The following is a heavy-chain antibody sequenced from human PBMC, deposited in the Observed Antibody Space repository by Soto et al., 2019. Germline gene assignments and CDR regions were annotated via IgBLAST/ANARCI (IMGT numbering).Heavy chain of an antibody. J-gene: IGHJ6*02. D-gene: IGHD5-18*01. CDR3: ARQGTSGYSYGWSMDV. V-gene: IGHV4-39*01. CDR1: GGSIGRSSYY. Sequence: SETLSLTCNVSGGSIGRSSYYWAWNRQSPGKGLEWIGSIYYSGSTYYNPSLKSRVTISVDTSKNQFSLKLSSVTAADTAVYYCARQGTSGYSYGWSMDVWGQGTTVTVSS. CDR2: IYYSGST.